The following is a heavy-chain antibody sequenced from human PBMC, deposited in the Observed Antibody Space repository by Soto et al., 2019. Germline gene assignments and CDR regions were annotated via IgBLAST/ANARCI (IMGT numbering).Heavy chain of an antibody. D-gene: IGHD6-6*01. CDR2: MYYSGST. J-gene: IGHJ6*02. V-gene: IGHV4-59*01. CDR1: AGSISSYY. Sequence: SETLSLTCTVSAGSISSYYWSWIRQPPGKGLEWIGYMYYSGSTNYNPSLKSRVTISVDTSKNQVSLKLRSVTAADTAVYYCARDRLKYHQTYYYYGMDVWGQGTTVTVSS. CDR3: ARDRLKYHQTYYYYGMDV.